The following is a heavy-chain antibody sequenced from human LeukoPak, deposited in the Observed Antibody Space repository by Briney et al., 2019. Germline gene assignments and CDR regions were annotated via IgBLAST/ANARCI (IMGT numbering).Heavy chain of an antibody. Sequence: ASVKVSYMASGYTFTSYYMHWVRQAPGQGLEWMGVINTSGGSTSYAQKFQGRVTMTRDTSTSTVYMELSSLRSEDTAVYYCAGSSWPNWFDPWGQGTLVTVSS. V-gene: IGHV1-46*01. CDR3: AGSSWPNWFDP. D-gene: IGHD6-13*01. CDR1: GYTFTSYY. J-gene: IGHJ5*02. CDR2: INTSGGST.